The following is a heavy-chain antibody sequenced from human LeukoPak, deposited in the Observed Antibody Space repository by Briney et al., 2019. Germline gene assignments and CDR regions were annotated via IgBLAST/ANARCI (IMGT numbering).Heavy chain of an antibody. Sequence: GRSLRLSCAASGFTFSSYAMHWVRQAPGKGLEWVSVISYDGSNKYYADSVKGRFTISRDKSQNTLYLQMNSLRAEDTAVYYCARGAGIAVAGTSSPFDYWGQGTLVTVSS. J-gene: IGHJ4*02. V-gene: IGHV3-30-3*01. CDR1: GFTFSSYA. D-gene: IGHD6-19*01. CDR2: ISYDGSNK. CDR3: ARGAGIAVAGTSSPFDY.